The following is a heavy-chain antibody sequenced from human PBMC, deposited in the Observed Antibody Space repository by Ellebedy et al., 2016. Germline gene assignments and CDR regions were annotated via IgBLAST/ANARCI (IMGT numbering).Heavy chain of an antibody. CDR1: GGTFSSYA. D-gene: IGHD6-13*01. Sequence: SVKVSXXASGGTFSSYAISWVRQAPGQGLEWMGGIIPIFGTANYAQKFQGRVTITADESTSTAYMELSSLRSEDTAVYYCATTGYSSSWAFDYWGQGTLVTVSS. J-gene: IGHJ4*02. CDR2: IIPIFGTA. CDR3: ATTGYSSSWAFDY. V-gene: IGHV1-69*13.